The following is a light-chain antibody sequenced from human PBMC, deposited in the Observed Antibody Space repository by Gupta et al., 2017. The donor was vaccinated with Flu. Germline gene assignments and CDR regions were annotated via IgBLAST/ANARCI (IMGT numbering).Light chain of an antibody. CDR1: QSVSSN. J-gene: IGKJ4*01. CDR3: QQYNNWPPVT. V-gene: IGKV3-15*01. Sequence: EIVMTQSPDTLSVSAGDRATLSCRASQSVSSNLAWYQQKPGQAPRLLIYGASTRATGIPGRFSGSGSGTEFTLTISSLQSEDFGVYYCQQYNNWPPVTFGGGTKVEIK. CDR2: GAS.